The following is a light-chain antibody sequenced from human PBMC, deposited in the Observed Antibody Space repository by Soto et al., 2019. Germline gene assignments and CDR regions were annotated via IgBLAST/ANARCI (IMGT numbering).Light chain of an antibody. CDR2: LEGSGNY. Sequence: QPVLTQSSSASASLGSSVKLTCTLRSGHSSYIIAWHQQQPGKAPRYLMKLEGSGNYNKGSGVPDRFSGSSSGADRYLSISNLQSEDEADYYCETWDSNTRVFGGGTQLTVL. J-gene: IGLJ3*02. V-gene: IGLV4-60*03. CDR3: ETWDSNTRV. CDR1: SGHSSYI.